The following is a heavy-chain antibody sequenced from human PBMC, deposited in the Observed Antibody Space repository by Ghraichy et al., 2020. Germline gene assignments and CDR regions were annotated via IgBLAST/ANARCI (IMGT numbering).Heavy chain of an antibody. V-gene: IGHV4-59*01. CDR1: GGSISGYY. CDR3: ARTTRSMVRGLFDP. D-gene: IGHD3-10*01. CDR2: IYYSGST. J-gene: IGHJ5*02. Sequence: SETLSLTCTVSGGSISGYYWSWIRQPPGKGLEWIGYIYYSGSTNYNPSLKSRVTISVDTSKNQFSLKLGSVTAADTAVYYCARTTRSMVRGLFDPWGQGTLVTVSS.